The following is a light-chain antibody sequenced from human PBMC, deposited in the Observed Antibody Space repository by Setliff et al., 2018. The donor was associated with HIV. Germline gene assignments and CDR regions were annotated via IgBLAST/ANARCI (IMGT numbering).Light chain of an antibody. Sequence: QSALTQPASVSGSPGQSITISCTGTSSDVGGYSYVSWYQQHPGKAPKLIICEVTNRPSGVSNRFSGSKSGNTASLTISGLQAEDEADYYCSSYTSSNTSYVFGAGTKVTVL. CDR3: SSYTSSNTSYV. V-gene: IGLV2-14*01. J-gene: IGLJ1*01. CDR1: SSDVGGYSY. CDR2: EVT.